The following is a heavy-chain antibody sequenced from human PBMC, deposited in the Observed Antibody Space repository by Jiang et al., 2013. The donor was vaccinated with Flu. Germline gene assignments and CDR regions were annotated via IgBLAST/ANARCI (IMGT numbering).Heavy chain of an antibody. J-gene: IGHJ4*02. CDR2: INAGNGNT. V-gene: IGHV1-3*01. D-gene: IGHD1-1*01. Sequence: SGAEVKKPGASVKVSCKASGYTFTSYAMHWVRQAPGQRLEWMGWINAGNGNTKYSQKFQGRVTITRDTSASTAYMELSSLRSEDTAVYYCARGAELLLGTGTTFDYWGQGTLVTVSS. CDR3: ARGAELLLGTGTTFDY. CDR1: GYTFTSYA.